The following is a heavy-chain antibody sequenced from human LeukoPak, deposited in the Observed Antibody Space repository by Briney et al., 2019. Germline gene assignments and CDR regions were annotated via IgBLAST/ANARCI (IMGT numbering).Heavy chain of an antibody. D-gene: IGHD1-26*01. J-gene: IGHJ3*02. V-gene: IGHV3-53*01. Sequence: WSLRLSCAASGFTFSDNYMTWVRQAPGKGLEWVSSIYSAGATHYAESVKGRFTISRDNSKNTLYLQMNSLRAEDMAVYYCARIEWERLGRAFDIWGQGTMVTVSS. CDR2: IYSAGAT. CDR1: GFTFSDNY. CDR3: ARIEWERLGRAFDI.